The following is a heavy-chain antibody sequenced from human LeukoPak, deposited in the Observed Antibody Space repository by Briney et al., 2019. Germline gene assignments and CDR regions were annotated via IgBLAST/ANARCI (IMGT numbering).Heavy chain of an antibody. D-gene: IGHD3-16*02. CDR2: IYYSGST. Sequence: KPSETLSLTCTVSGGSISSSSYYWGWIRQPPGKGLEWIGSIYYSGSTYYNPFLKSRVTISVDTSKNQFSLKLSSVTAADTAVYYCARDPPVPPGPAYDRTVSYDYVWGSYRYTPVRADAFDIWGQGTMVTVSS. V-gene: IGHV4-39*07. J-gene: IGHJ3*02. CDR1: GGSISSSSYY. CDR3: ARDPPVPPGPAYDRTVSYDYVWGSYRYTPVRADAFDI.